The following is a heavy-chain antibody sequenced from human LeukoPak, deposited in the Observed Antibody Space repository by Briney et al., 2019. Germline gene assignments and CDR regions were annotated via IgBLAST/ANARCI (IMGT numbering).Heavy chain of an antibody. D-gene: IGHD5-18*01. J-gene: IGHJ6*02. CDR2: ISYAGSNK. Sequence: GGSLRLYCAASGFTFSSYAMHWVRQAPGKGLEWVAVISYAGSNKYYAGSVKGRFTISRDNSKNTLYLQMNSLRAEDTAVYYCARDVAQLWFGYYYGMDVWGQGTTVTVSS. CDR1: GFTFSSYA. V-gene: IGHV3-30*04. CDR3: ARDVAQLWFGYYYGMDV.